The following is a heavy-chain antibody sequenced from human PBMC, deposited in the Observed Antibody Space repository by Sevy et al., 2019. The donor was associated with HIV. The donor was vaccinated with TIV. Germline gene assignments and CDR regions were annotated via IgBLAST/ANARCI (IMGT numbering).Heavy chain of an antibody. Sequence: ASVKVSCKASGYTFISYGISWVRQAPGQGLEWMGWISGDNGNTISAQNLQGRVTMSTDTSTSTAYMELSSLRSEDTAVYYCARGGGNGWYYFDYWGQETLVTVSS. CDR1: GYTFISYG. CDR3: ARGGGNGWYYFDY. V-gene: IGHV1-18*01. J-gene: IGHJ4*02. CDR2: ISGDNGNT. D-gene: IGHD6-19*01.